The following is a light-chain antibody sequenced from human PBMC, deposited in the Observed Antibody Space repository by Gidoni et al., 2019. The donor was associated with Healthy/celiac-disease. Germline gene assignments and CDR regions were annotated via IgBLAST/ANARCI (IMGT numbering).Light chain of an antibody. CDR3: QQSYSSPQT. CDR2: AAS. V-gene: IGKV1-39*01. CDR1: QSISSF. J-gene: IGKJ1*01. Sequence: DIQMTQSPSSLSASVGDRVTITCRASQSISSFLNWYQQKPVKTPKLLIYAASSLQSGVPSRFSGSGSGTDFTLTINSLQPEDFATYYCQQSYSSPQTFGQGTKVEIK.